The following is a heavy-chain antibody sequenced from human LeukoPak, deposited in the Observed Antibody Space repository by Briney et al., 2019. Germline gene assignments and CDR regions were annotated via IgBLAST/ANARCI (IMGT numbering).Heavy chain of an antibody. D-gene: IGHD5-12*01. J-gene: IGHJ3*02. Sequence: GGSLRLSCAASGFTFNTYGMHWVRQAPGKGLEWMAFIRYDGGNKYCADSVKGRFTISRDNSKNTLYLQMNSLRAEDTAVYYCAKESSRYSGYDYAFDIWGQGTMVTVSS. CDR3: AKESSRYSGYDYAFDI. V-gene: IGHV3-30*02. CDR1: GFTFNTYG. CDR2: IRYDGGNK.